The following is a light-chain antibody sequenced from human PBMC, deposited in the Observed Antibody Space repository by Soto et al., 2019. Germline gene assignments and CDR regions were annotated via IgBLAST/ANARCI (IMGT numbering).Light chain of an antibody. CDR1: SSDVGGYHY. J-gene: IGLJ1*01. Sequence: QPALAQPASVSGSPGQSITISCTGTSSDVGGYHYVSWYQQHPGKAPKLMIYEVINRPSGVSNRFSASKSGNTASLTISGLQAEDEADYYCSSYTSTSTYVFGTGTKVTVL. V-gene: IGLV2-14*01. CDR3: SSYTSTSTYV. CDR2: EVI.